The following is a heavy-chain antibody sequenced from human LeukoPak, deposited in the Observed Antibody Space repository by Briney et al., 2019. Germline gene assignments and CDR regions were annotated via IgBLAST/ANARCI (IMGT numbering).Heavy chain of an antibody. CDR3: ARSSTMIFPYY. CDR2: IIPIFGTA. CDR1: GYTFTSYG. Sequence: SVKVSCKASGYTFTSYGISWVRQAPGQGLEWMGGIIPIFGTANYAQKFQGRVTITADKSTSTAYMELSSLRSEDTAVYYCARSSTMIFPYYWGQGTLVTVSS. J-gene: IGHJ4*02. V-gene: IGHV1-69*06. D-gene: IGHD3-22*01.